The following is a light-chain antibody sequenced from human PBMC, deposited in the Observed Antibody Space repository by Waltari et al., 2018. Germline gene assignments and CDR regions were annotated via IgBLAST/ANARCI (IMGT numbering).Light chain of an antibody. CDR3: SSYSTISSPVQ. J-gene: IGLJ2*01. V-gene: IGLV2-14*01. CDR1: SSDIGVDNY. Sequence: HSALTQPASVSGSPGQSITISCTRTSSDIGVDNYVSWYQQYPGKAPKVIIYEVTKRPSGVSNRFSGSKSGNTASLTISGLQAEDEADYYCSSYSTISSPVQFGGGTTLTVL. CDR2: EVT.